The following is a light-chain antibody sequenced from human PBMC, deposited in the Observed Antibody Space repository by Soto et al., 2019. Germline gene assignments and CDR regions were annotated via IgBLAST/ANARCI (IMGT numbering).Light chain of an antibody. CDR2: EVV. J-gene: IGLJ1*01. CDR3: KSYVGSNTYV. Sequence: QSVLTQPPSASGSPGQSVTIPCTGTKNDIGVYDFVSWYQHHPGKAPRLIIYEVVQRPSGGPDRFSGSKSGNTVSLTVSGLQAADEADYFCKSYVGSNTYVFGSGTKVTVL. CDR1: KNDIGVYDF. V-gene: IGLV2-8*01.